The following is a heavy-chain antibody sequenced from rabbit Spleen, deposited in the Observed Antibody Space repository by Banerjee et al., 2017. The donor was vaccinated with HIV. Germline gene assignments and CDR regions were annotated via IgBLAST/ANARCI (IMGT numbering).Heavy chain of an antibody. CDR2: VRPNNGRT. Sequence: QSLEESGGDLVKPGASLTLTCTASGFSFSSAYWICWVRQAPGKGLEWIACVRPNNGRTYYASWAKGRFTISKASSTTVTLQMNSLTAADTATYFCAREDYVSGDGGYFNLWGPGDPGHRL. CDR1: GFSFSSAYW. CDR3: AREDYVSGDGGYFNL. V-gene: IGHV1S40*01. D-gene: IGHD1-1*01. J-gene: IGHJ4*01.